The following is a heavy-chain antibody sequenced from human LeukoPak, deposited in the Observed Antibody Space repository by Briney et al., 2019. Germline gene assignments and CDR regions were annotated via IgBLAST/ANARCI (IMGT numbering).Heavy chain of an antibody. Sequence: PGGSLRLSCAASGFTFSSYGMHWVRQAPGKGLEWVAVISYDGSNKYYADSVKGRFTISRDNSKNTLYLQMNSLRAEDTAVYYCARGEGAVGEYGMDVWGQGTTVTVSS. CDR3: ARGEGAVGEYGMDV. CDR1: GFTFSSYG. V-gene: IGHV3-30*03. D-gene: IGHD6-19*01. CDR2: ISYDGSNK. J-gene: IGHJ6*02.